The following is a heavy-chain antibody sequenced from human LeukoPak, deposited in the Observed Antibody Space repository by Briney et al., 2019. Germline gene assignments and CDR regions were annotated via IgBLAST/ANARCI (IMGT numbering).Heavy chain of an antibody. CDR1: GYTLTSYG. CDR2: ISAYNGNT. Sequence: ASVKVSCKASGYTLTSYGISWVRQAPGQGLEWMGWISAYNGNTVYAQKLQGRVTMTTDTSTSTAYMELRRLRSDDTAVYYCASGPDHGDNLFDYWGQGTLVTVSS. J-gene: IGHJ4*02. V-gene: IGHV1-18*01. CDR3: ASGPDHGDNLFDY. D-gene: IGHD4-17*01.